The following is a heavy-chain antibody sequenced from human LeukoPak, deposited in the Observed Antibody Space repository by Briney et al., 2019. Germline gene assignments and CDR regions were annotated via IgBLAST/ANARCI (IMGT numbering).Heavy chain of an antibody. D-gene: IGHD6-19*01. V-gene: IGHV3-74*01. Sequence: PGGSLRLSCAASGFTFSSYWMHWVRQAPGKGLVWVSRINSDGSSTSYADSVKGRFTISRDNAKNTLYLQMNSLRAEDTAVYYCAREGTLAVAANFDYWGQGTLVTVSS. CDR2: INSDGSST. J-gene: IGHJ4*02. CDR1: GFTFSSYW. CDR3: AREGTLAVAANFDY.